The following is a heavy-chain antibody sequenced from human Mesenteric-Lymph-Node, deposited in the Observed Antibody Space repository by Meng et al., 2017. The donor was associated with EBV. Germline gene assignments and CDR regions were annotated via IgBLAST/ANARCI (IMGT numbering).Heavy chain of an antibody. J-gene: IGHJ4*02. Sequence: QEQLQQRGAGLLKPSETLSLSCAVYVGTFSGYSWTWIRQPPGKGPEWIGEINQSGSTNYSPSLKSRVTISVDTSKTQFSLNLRSVTAADTAVYYCARGPPTLTSYVYFDYWGQGILVTVSS. V-gene: IGHV4-34*01. CDR3: ARGPPTLTSYVYFDY. CDR2: INQSGST. CDR1: VGTFSGYS. D-gene: IGHD4-17*01.